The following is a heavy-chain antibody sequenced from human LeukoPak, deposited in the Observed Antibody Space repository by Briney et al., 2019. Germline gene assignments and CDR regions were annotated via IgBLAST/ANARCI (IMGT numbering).Heavy chain of an antibody. CDR1: GFTFSSYA. V-gene: IGHV3-30*04. Sequence: GGSLRLSCAASGFTFSSYAMHWVRQAPGKGLEWVAVISYDGSNKYYADSVKGRCTLSRDSAKNSLYLQMNSLRAEDTAVYYCATSLSGWGTYHYMDVWGKGTTVTISS. J-gene: IGHJ6*03. CDR3: ATSLSGWGTYHYMDV. D-gene: IGHD6-19*01. CDR2: ISYDGSNK.